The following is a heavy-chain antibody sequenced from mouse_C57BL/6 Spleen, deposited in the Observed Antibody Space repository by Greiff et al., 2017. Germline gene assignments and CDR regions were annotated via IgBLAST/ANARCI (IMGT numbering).Heavy chain of an antibody. V-gene: IGHV2-5*01. Sequence: VKLQESGPGLVQPSQSLSITCTVSGFSLTSYGVHWVRQSPGKGLEWLGVIWRGGSTDYNAAFMSRLSITKDNSKSQVFFKMNSLQADDTAIYYCAKYDYDDYAMDYWGQGTSVTVSS. D-gene: IGHD2-4*01. CDR2: IWRGGST. CDR3: AKYDYDDYAMDY. CDR1: GFSLTSYG. J-gene: IGHJ4*01.